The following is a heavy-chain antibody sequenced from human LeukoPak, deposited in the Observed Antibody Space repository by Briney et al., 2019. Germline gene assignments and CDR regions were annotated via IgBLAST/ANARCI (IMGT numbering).Heavy chain of an antibody. CDR1: GGSFSGYY. V-gene: IGHV4-34*01. J-gene: IGHJ4*02. CDR3: ARGISKPDPTVVVPAATRVAQAFDY. Sequence: SETLSLTCAVYGGSFSGYYWSWIRQPPGKGLEWIGEINHSGSTNYNPSLKSRVTISVDTSKNQFSLKLSSVTAADTAVYYCARGISKPDPTVVVPAATRVAQAFDYWGQGTLVTVSS. CDR2: INHSGST. D-gene: IGHD2-2*01.